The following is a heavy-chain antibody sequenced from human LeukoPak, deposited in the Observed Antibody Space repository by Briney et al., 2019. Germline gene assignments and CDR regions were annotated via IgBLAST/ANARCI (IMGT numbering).Heavy chain of an antibody. CDR2: IIGSGGST. V-gene: IGHV3-23*01. Sequence: GGSLRLSCAASGFTFSSYAMSWVRQAPGKGLEWVSAIIGSGGSTYYADSAKGRFTISRDNSKNTLYLQMNSLRAEDTAVYYCAKDFLEAAAGDYWGQGTLVTVSS. D-gene: IGHD6-13*01. J-gene: IGHJ4*02. CDR1: GFTFSSYA. CDR3: AKDFLEAAAGDY.